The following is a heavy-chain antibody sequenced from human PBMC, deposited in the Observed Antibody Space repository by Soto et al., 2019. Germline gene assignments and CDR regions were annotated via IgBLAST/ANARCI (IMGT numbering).Heavy chain of an antibody. CDR3: ARESSGYSSYFDY. CDR2: ISRDGSST. CDR1: GLTFSNYC. D-gene: IGHD5-12*01. V-gene: IGHV3-74*01. Sequence: PGGSLRLSSAGSGLTFSNYCIHWVRQAPGKGLAWVSRISRDGSSTTYADSVKGRFTISRDFAKNTVYLQMNSLRAEDTAVYYCARESSGYSSYFDYWGQGTLVTVSS. J-gene: IGHJ4*02.